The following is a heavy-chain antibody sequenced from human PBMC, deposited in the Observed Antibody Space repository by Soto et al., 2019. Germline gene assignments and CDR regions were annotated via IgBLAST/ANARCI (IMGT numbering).Heavy chain of an antibody. J-gene: IGHJ4*02. Sequence: GSLRLSCAASGFTFTRYSMNWVRQAPGKGLEWVSSISSTTNYIYYGDSMKGRFTISRDNAKNSLYLEMNSLRAEDTAVYYCARESEDLTSNFDYWGQGTMVTVSS. CDR1: GFTFTRYS. CDR3: ARESEDLTSNFDY. CDR2: ISSTTNYI. V-gene: IGHV3-21*06.